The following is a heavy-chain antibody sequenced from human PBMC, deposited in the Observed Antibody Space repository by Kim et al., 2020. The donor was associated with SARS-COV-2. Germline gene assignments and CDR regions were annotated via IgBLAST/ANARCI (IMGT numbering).Heavy chain of an antibody. V-gene: IGHV3-33*06. CDR1: GFDFSKYA. D-gene: IGHD6-13*01. CDR3: AKVAVYSTRWSHEIGLRWCEP. J-gene: IGHJ5*02. Sequence: GGSLRLSCAASGFDFSKYAMHWVRQPPGKGLEWVALIWYDENKKSYIDSVKGRFTISRDNYKNMLFLEMNSLRREDTGVYYCAKVAVYSTRWSHEIGLRWCEPWGRGSPVLVSS. CDR2: IWYDENKK.